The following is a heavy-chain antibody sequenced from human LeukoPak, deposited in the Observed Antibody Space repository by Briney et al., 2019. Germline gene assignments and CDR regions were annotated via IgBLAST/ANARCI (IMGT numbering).Heavy chain of an antibody. D-gene: IGHD2-2*01. CDR1: GYTFTSYG. CDR3: ARDWGDCGSTSCYNWFDP. CDR2: ISAYNGNT. V-gene: IGHV1-18*01. Sequence: ASVKVSCKASGYTFTSYGISWVRQAPGQGLEWMGWISAYNGNTNYAQKLQGRVTMTTDTSTSTAYMELRSLRSDDTAVYYCARDWGDCGSTSCYNWFDPWGRGTLVTVSS. J-gene: IGHJ5*02.